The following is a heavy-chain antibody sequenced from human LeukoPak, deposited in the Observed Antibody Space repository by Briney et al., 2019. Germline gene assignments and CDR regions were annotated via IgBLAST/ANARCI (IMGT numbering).Heavy chain of an antibody. J-gene: IGHJ6*03. Sequence: PSQTLSLTXTVSGGSISSGDYYWSWISQPPGKGLQWIGYIYYSGSTYYNPSLKSRVTISVDTSKNQFSLKLSSVTAADTAVYYCARGSIAARPDYYYYMDVWGKGTTVTVSS. CDR2: IYYSGST. V-gene: IGHV4-30-4*08. D-gene: IGHD6-6*01. CDR3: ARGSIAARPDYYYYMDV. CDR1: GGSISSGDYY.